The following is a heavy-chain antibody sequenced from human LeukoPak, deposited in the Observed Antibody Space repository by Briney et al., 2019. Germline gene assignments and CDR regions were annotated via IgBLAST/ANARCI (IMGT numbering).Heavy chain of an antibody. Sequence: PWGSLRLSCAASGFTFSSYSMNWVRQAPGKGLEWVSYISSSSSTIYYADSVKGRFTISRDNAKNSLYLQMNSLRAEDTAVYYCARSGFRAFDIWGQGTMVTVSS. J-gene: IGHJ3*02. CDR2: ISSSSSTI. CDR3: ARSGFRAFDI. CDR1: GFTFSSYS. V-gene: IGHV3-48*01.